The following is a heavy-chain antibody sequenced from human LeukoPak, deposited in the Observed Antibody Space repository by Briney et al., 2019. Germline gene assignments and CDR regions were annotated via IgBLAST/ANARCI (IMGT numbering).Heavy chain of an antibody. Sequence: GGSLRLSCAASGFTFTSYAMSWVRQAPGKGLEWVSSISGSGGSEHYADSVKGRFTISRDNSKNTLYLQMNSLRAGDTAVYYCAKETPHFDYWGQGTLVTVSS. CDR1: GFTFTSYA. CDR3: AKETPHFDY. CDR2: ISGSGGSE. V-gene: IGHV3-23*01. J-gene: IGHJ4*02.